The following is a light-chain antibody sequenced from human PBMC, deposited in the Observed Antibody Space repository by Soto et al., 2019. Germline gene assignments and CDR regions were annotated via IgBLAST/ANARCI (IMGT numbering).Light chain of an antibody. V-gene: IGKV3-20*01. J-gene: IGKJ3*01. CDR1: QRVNSNY. CDR3: QQYTASSGIFT. CDR2: GAS. Sequence: VLTQSPGTLSLSPEERATLSCRASQRVNSNYFAWYQQKPGQAPRLLVFGASTRATGIPDRFSGSGSGTDFILTISRVEPEDFAVYYCQQYTASSGIFTFGPGTKVDIK.